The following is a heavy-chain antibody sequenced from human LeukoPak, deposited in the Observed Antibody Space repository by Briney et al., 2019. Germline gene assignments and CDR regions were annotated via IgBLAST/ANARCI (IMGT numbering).Heavy chain of an antibody. Sequence: ASVKVPCKASGYTFSGYYIHWLRQAPAQGLEWMGCINPNGGGTNYAQKFQGRVTMTRDTSIDTAYMELSRLRSDDTAVYYCGREYYDSSGPDYWGQGTLVTVSS. J-gene: IGHJ4*02. CDR1: GYTFSGYY. V-gene: IGHV1-2*02. CDR2: INPNGGGT. CDR3: GREYYDSSGPDY. D-gene: IGHD3-22*01.